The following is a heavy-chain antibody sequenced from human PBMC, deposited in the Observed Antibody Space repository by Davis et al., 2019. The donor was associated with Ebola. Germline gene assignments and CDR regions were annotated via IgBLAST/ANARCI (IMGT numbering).Heavy chain of an antibody. V-gene: IGHV3-30*02. D-gene: IGHD3-3*01. CDR1: GFTFSSYG. CDR2: IRYDGSNK. Sequence: GESLKISCAASGFTFSSYGMHWVRQAPGKGLEWVAFIRYDGSNKYYADSVKGRFTISRDNSKNTLYLQMISLRAEDTAVYYCATGSVTIFGVAPDYYGMDVWGKGTTVTVSS. J-gene: IGHJ6*04. CDR3: ATGSVTIFGVAPDYYGMDV.